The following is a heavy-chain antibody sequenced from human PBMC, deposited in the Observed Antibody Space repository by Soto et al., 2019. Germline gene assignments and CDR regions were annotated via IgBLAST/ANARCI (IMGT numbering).Heavy chain of an antibody. CDR1: GASISSYY. CDR2: IYYSGST. V-gene: IGHV4-59*08. CDR3: ARHTPAISISDH. J-gene: IGHJ4*02. Sequence: SETLSLTCSVSGASISSYYWSWIRQPPGKGLEWIAYIYYSGSTKYNPSLKSRVSISVDTSKNQLSLKLSSVTAADTAVYYCARHTPAISISDHWGQGTLVTVSS. D-gene: IGHD2-15*01.